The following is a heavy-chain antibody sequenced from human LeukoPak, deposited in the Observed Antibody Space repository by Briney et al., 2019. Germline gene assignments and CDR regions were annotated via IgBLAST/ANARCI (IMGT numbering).Heavy chain of an antibody. D-gene: IGHD6-13*01. CDR3: AKARAGDITAAFNY. Sequence: GGSLRLSCAASGFTFSSYWMSWVRQAPGKGLEWVSGISSGGNTYYADSVKGRFTISRDNSENTLNLQMNSLRAEDTAIYYCAKARAGDITAAFNYWGQGTLVTVSS. CDR2: ISSGGNT. V-gene: IGHV3-23*01. CDR1: GFTFSSYW. J-gene: IGHJ4*02.